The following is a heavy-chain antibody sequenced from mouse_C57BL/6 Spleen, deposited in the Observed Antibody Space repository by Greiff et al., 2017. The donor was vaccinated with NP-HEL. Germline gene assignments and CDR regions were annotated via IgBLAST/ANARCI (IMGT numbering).Heavy chain of an antibody. CDR2: ISSGSSTI. V-gene: IGHV5-17*01. Sequence: EVQVVESGGGLVKPGGSLKLSCAASGFTFSDYGMHWVRQAPEKGLEWVAYISSGSSTIYYADTVKGRFTISSDNAKNTLFLQMTSLRSEDTAMYYCASSITTVVANYAMDYWGQGTSVTVSS. D-gene: IGHD1-1*01. CDR1: GFTFSDYG. J-gene: IGHJ4*01. CDR3: ASSITTVVANYAMDY.